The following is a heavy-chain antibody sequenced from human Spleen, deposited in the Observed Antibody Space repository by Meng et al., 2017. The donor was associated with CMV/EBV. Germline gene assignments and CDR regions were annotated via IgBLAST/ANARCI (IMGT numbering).Heavy chain of an antibody. Sequence: GESLKISCAASGFTFSSYWMSWVRQAPGKGLEWVANIKQDGSEKYYVDSVKGRFTISRDNAKNSLYLQMNSLRAEDTAVYYCARVDILTGYDAFDIWGQGTMVTVSS. CDR1: GFTFSSYW. V-gene: IGHV3-7*04. CDR3: ARVDILTGYDAFDI. CDR2: IKQDGSEK. D-gene: IGHD3-9*01. J-gene: IGHJ3*02.